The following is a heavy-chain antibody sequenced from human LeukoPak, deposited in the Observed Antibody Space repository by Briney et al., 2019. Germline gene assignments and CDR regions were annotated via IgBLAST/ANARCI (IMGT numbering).Heavy chain of an antibody. D-gene: IGHD3-22*01. CDR2: IYHSVST. Sequence: TLSLTCAVSGGSFSSGGYAWSWSRQPPGKGVEGMGYIYHSVSTYYNPSLKSRVTTSVDTSTHQSYLTLSSATGADTGVYYCATDRRERGGYYSGYYYSGMAVWGQGTTVTVSS. V-gene: IGHV4-30-2*01. CDR1: GGSFSSGGYA. J-gene: IGHJ6*02. CDR3: ATDRRERGGYYSGYYYSGMAV.